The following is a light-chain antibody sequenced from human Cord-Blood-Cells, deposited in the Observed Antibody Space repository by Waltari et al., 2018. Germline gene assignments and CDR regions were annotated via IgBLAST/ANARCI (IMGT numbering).Light chain of an antibody. CDR3: SSYTSSSTL. J-gene: IGLJ3*02. CDR2: DVS. V-gene: IGLV2-14*03. CDR1: SSDVGGYNY. Sequence: QSALTQPASVSGSPGQSITIPCTGTSSDVGGYNYVSWYQQHPGKAPNLMIYDVSNRPSGVSNRFSGSKSGNTAALTISGLQAGDEADYYCSSYTSSSTLFGGGTKLTVL.